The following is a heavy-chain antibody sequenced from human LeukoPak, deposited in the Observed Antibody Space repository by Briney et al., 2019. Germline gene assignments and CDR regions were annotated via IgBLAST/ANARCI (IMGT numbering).Heavy chain of an antibody. CDR2: IYHSGST. Sequence: SETLSLTCTVSGGSVSSGSYYWSWIRQPPGKGLEWIGYIYHSGSTNYNPSLKSRVTISVDTSKNQFSLKLSSVTAADTAVYYCARVVAGTLDYWGQGTLVTVSS. V-gene: IGHV4-61*01. J-gene: IGHJ4*02. D-gene: IGHD6-19*01. CDR3: ARVVAGTLDY. CDR1: GGSVSSGSYY.